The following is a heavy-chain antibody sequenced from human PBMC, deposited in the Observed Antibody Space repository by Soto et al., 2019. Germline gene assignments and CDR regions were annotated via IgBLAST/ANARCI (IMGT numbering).Heavy chain of an antibody. V-gene: IGHV3-23*01. CDR2: ISGSGGST. CDR3: AKDEGGGYCGGDCYESFDY. CDR1: GFTFSSYA. J-gene: IGHJ4*02. Sequence: EVQLLESGGGLVQPGGSLRLSCAASGFTFSSYAMSWVRQAPGKGLEWVSAISGSGGSTYYADSVKGRFTISRDNSKNTLYLQMNSLRAEDTAVYYCAKDEGGGYCGGDCYESFDYWGQGTLVTVSS. D-gene: IGHD2-21*02.